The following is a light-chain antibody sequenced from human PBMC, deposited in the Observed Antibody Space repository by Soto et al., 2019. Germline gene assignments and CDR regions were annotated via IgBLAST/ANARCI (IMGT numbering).Light chain of an antibody. CDR3: HQSYSSLVYT. J-gene: IGKJ5*01. Sequence: DIQMTQSPSSLSASVGDRVTITCRASQNIGTYLNWYQQKPGKAPTVLIYTASTLQSGVPSRFSGSGSGTDFTLTINSLQPEDSATYYCHQSYSSLVYTFGPGTRLESK. V-gene: IGKV1-39*01. CDR1: QNIGTY. CDR2: TAS.